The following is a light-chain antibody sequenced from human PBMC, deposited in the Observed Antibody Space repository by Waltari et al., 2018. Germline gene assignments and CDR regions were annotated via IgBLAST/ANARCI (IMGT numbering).Light chain of an antibody. V-gene: IGLV2-23*03. CDR3: CSYAGSSTFEV. CDR1: SSDVGSYNL. Sequence: QSALTQPASVSGSPGQSITISCTGTSSDVGSYNLVSWYQQHPGKAPKLMIYEGSKRPAGVSSRFAGSKSGNTASLTISGLQAEDEADYYCCSYAGSSTFEVFGGGTKLTVL. CDR2: EGS. J-gene: IGLJ2*01.